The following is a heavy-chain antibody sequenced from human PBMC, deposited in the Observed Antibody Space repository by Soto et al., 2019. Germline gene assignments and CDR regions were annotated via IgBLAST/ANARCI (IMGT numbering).Heavy chain of an antibody. Sequence: SETLSLTCAVSGGSFSGFYWSWIRQSSGKGLEWIGEIDHSGITNHNPSLKSRVTMSIDTSNNQFSLKLSSLTAADTAVYYCARALSSAAGLYFDFWGQGTLVTVSS. J-gene: IGHJ4*02. D-gene: IGHD6-13*01. CDR2: IDHSGIT. CDR3: ARALSSAAGLYFDF. CDR1: GGSFSGFY. V-gene: IGHV4-34*01.